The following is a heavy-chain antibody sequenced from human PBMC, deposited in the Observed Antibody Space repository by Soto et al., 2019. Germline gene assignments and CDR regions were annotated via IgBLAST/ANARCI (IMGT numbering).Heavy chain of an antibody. V-gene: IGHV6-1*01. CDR1: GDTVSSNSVA. J-gene: IGHJ6*02. CDR2: TYYRSRWYS. CDR3: ARSEEDSDDYYYGMDV. D-gene: IGHD2-15*01. Sequence: SQTLSLTCVGSGDTVSSNSVAWNWVRQSPSRGLGWLGRTYYRSRWYSDYAVSVRSRVDINADTSKNQVSLQLNSVTPEDTAVYYCARSEEDSDDYYYGMDVCGQGTTVTVSS.